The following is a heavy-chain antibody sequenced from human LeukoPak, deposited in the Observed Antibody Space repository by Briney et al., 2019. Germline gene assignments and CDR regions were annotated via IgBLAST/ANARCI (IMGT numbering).Heavy chain of an antibody. Sequence: GGSLRLSCAASGFTFSSYSMTWVRQAPGKGLEWVSSISSSSSYIYYADSVKGRFTISRDNAKNSLYLQMNSLRAEDTAVYYCARDLEPYSGSFRFDYWGQGTLVTVSS. CDR2: ISSSSSYI. D-gene: IGHD1-26*01. J-gene: IGHJ4*02. CDR3: ARDLEPYSGSFRFDY. CDR1: GFTFSSYS. V-gene: IGHV3-21*01.